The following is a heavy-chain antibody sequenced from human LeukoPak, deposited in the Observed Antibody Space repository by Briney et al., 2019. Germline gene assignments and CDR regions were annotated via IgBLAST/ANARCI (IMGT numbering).Heavy chain of an antibody. D-gene: IGHD2/OR15-2a*01. V-gene: IGHV3-23*01. Sequence: PGGSLRLSCAASGFTFSGYAMSWVRQAPEKGLEWVSGISGSGSSTYYADSVKGRFTISRDNSENTLSLQMNSLRADDTAIYYCAKSCNSGNCYYNYWGQGTLVTVSS. J-gene: IGHJ4*02. CDR2: ISGSGSST. CDR1: GFTFSGYA. CDR3: AKSCNSGNCYYNY.